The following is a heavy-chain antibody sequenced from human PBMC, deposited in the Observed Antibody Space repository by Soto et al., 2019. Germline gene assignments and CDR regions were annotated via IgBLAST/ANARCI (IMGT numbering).Heavy chain of an antibody. V-gene: IGHV3-30*18. CDR2: ISYDGTNE. CDR1: GFIFSIYG. CDR3: AKDGGYTYYYQHYYMDV. J-gene: IGHJ6*03. D-gene: IGHD2-2*02. Sequence: GGSLRLSCAASGFIFSIYGMRWVRQAPGKGLEWVAVISYDGTNEDYADSVKGRITISRDNSKNTLYLQMSSLRAEDTAVYYCAKDGGYTYYYQHYYMDVWGKGTTVTVSS.